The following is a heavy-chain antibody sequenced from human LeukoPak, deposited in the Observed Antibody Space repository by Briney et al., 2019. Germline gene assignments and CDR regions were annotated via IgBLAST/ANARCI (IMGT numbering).Heavy chain of an antibody. D-gene: IGHD6-13*01. CDR2: ISSSGSTI. Sequence: AGGSLRLSCAASGFTFSDYYMSWIRQAPGKGLGWVSYISSSGSTIYYADSVKGRFTISRDNAKNSLYLQMNSLRAEDTAVYYCARLVLLGWFDPWGQGTLVTVSS. CDR3: ARLVLLGWFDP. V-gene: IGHV3-11*01. CDR1: GFTFSDYY. J-gene: IGHJ5*02.